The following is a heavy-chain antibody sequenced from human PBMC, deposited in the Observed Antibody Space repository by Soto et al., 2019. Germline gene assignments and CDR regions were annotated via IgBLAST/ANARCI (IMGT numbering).Heavy chain of an antibody. J-gene: IGHJ6*02. CDR2: INPNNGGT. Sequence: QVQLVQSGAEVKKPGASVKVSCKDSGYIFFGSYIHWVRQAPGQGLEWMGWINPNNGGTGSAQKFQGRITMTGDTSISTAYMELSRLRSDDTGVYYCARGGRSLHGNYHFGMDVWGQGTTVTVSS. V-gene: IGHV1-2*02. CDR1: GYIFFGSY. CDR3: ARGGRSLHGNYHFGMDV.